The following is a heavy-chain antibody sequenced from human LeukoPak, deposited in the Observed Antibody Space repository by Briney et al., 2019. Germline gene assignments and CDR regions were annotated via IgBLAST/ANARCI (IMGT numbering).Heavy chain of an antibody. CDR1: GFTFRRYD. CDR2: IGTADDT. J-gene: IGHJ4*02. D-gene: IGHD3-22*01. Sequence: GESLRLSCTASGFTFRRYDMHWVRQTPGKGLEWVSAIGTADDTYYAASVAGRFTVSRDDAENSFYLQMNSLRVGDTAVYYCARGDYYDNSGSPDYWGQGTLVTVSS. CDR3: ARGDYYDNSGSPDY. V-gene: IGHV3-13*04.